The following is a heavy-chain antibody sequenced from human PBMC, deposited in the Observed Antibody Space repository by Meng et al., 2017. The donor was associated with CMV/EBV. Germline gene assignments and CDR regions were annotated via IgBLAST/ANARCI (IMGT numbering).Heavy chain of an antibody. D-gene: IGHD1-20*01. CDR1: GFTFDDYA. J-gene: IGHJ6*02. CDR2: ISWNSGSI. Sequence: CAASGFTFDDYAMHWVRQAPGKGLEWVSGISWNSGSIGYADSVKGRFTISRDNAKNSLYLQMNSLRAEDTALYYCAKDLSPSITGTPGYYYYGMDVWGQGTTVTVSS. V-gene: IGHV3-9*01. CDR3: AKDLSPSITGTPGYYYYGMDV.